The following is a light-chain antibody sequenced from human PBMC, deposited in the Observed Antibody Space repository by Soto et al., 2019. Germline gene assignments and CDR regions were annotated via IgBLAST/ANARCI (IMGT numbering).Light chain of an antibody. J-gene: IGKJ4*01. CDR2: GAS. CDR1: QSVSSN. Sequence: EIVMTQSPATLSVSPGERATLSCRASQSVSSNLAWYQQKPGQAPRLLIYGASPRATGIPARFSGSWSGTEFPRTISSLQSEDFAVYYCQQYNNWPPLTFGGGTKVEIK. CDR3: QQYNNWPPLT. V-gene: IGKV3-15*01.